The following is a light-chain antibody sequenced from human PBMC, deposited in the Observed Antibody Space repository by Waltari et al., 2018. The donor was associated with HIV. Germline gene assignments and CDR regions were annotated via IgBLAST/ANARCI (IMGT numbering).Light chain of an antibody. Sequence: QSALTQPASGSGSPGQSITISCTGTSSDVGGYNYVSWYQQHPGKAPKLMIYEVSYRPSGVSTRFSGSKSGNTASLTISGLQPEDEADYYCSSYTSSTFWVFGGGTKLTVL. J-gene: IGLJ3*02. CDR1: SSDVGGYNY. CDR2: EVS. V-gene: IGLV2-14*01. CDR3: SSYTSSTFWV.